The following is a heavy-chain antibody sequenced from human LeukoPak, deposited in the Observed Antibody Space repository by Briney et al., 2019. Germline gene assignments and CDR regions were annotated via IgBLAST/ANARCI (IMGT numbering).Heavy chain of an antibody. D-gene: IGHD1-26*01. Sequence: GGSLRLSCAASGFTFSDYYMSWIRQAPGRGLEWVSYISSSGSTIYYADSVKGRFTISRDNAKNSLYLQMNSLRAEDTAVYYCARDPSYSGSYLGDAFDIWGQGTMVTVSS. CDR1: GFTFSDYY. CDR2: ISSSGSTI. J-gene: IGHJ3*02. V-gene: IGHV3-11*01. CDR3: ARDPSYSGSYLGDAFDI.